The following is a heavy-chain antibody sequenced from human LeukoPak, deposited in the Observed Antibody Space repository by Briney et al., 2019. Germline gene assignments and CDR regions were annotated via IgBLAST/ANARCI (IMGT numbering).Heavy chain of an antibody. V-gene: IGHV3-7*01. J-gene: IGHJ4*02. CDR2: IKQDGSEK. D-gene: IGHD1-26*01. CDR3: ARDRASGSYPYYFDY. CDR1: GFTFSSYW. Sequence: PGGSLRLSCAASGFTFSSYWMSWVRQAPGKGLEWVANIKQDGSEKYYVDSVKGRFTISRDNAKNSLYLQMNSLRAEDTAVYYCARDRASGSYPYYFDYWGQGTLVTVSS.